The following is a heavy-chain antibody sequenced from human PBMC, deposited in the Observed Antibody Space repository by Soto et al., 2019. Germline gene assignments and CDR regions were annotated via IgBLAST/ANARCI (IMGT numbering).Heavy chain of an antibody. CDR3: ASVTFGGVVLAH. Sequence: SETMSLTCTVSAASFSKYYWSWIRQPPGKGLEWIGYIYFNGNTNYNPTLKRRVTISIDTSKKQISLNLTSVTDADTAVYYCASVTFGGVVLAHWGQGTLVTVSS. CDR2: IYFNGNT. J-gene: IGHJ4*02. D-gene: IGHD3-16*01. CDR1: AASFSKYY. V-gene: IGHV4-59*01.